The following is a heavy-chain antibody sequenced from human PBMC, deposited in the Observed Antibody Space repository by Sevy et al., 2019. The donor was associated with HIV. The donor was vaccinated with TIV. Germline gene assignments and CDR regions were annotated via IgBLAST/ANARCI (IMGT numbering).Heavy chain of an antibody. Sequence: GGSLRLSCAISGFTVNDKYIIWVRQAPGKGLEWVSVIFSSGSTYYADSAKGRFTISGDNSKNTVDLQMNSVRAEDTAVDYCVSLFLSYRSGWSYFDYWGQGTLVTVSS. V-gene: IGHV3-66*02. CDR2: IFSSGST. CDR1: GFTVNDKY. D-gene: IGHD6-19*01. J-gene: IGHJ4*02. CDR3: VSLFLSYRSGWSYFDY.